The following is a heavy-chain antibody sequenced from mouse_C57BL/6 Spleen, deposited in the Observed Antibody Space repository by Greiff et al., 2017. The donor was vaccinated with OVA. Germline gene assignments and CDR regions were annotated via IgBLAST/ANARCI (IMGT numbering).Heavy chain of an antibody. D-gene: IGHD1-1*01. CDR3: ARKTTVVAYYAMDY. CDR1: GYTFTDYY. J-gene: IGHJ4*01. CDR2: INPYNGGT. V-gene: IGHV1-19*01. Sequence: EVQLQQSGPVLVKPGASVKMSCKASGYTFTDYYMNWVKQSHGKSLEWIGVINPYNGGTSYNQKFKGKATLTVDKSSSTAYMELNSLTSEDSAVYYCARKTTVVAYYAMDYWGQGTSVTVSS.